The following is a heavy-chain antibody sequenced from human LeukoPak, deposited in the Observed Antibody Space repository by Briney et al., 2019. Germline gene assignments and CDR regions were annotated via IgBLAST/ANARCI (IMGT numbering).Heavy chain of an antibody. CDR3: ARGLTSNVAVTEYHYYAMDI. J-gene: IGHJ6*02. Sequence: GASVKVSCKASDFSFTSYGMSWVRQAPGQGLEWMGWISAYNGSTKYAQKLQGRVTMTTDTSTGTAYMELRSLRPDDTAVYYCARGLTSNVAVTEYHYYAMDIWGQGTTVTVSS. CDR2: ISAYNGST. CDR1: DFSFTSYG. D-gene: IGHD6-19*01. V-gene: IGHV1-18*01.